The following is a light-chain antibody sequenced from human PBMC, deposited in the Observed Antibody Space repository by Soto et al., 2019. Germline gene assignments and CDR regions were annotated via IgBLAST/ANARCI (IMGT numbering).Light chain of an antibody. CDR1: QSISSW. CDR2: DSS. V-gene: IGKV1-5*01. CDR3: LLDYSYFWA. J-gene: IGKJ1*01. Sequence: EIQITQSPSTLSASVGDRFTITCRASQSISSWLAWYQQKPGKAPKLLIYDSSSLESGVPSRFSGSGSGTEFPLTISSLQPEDFATYYCLLDYSYFWAFGQGNKV.